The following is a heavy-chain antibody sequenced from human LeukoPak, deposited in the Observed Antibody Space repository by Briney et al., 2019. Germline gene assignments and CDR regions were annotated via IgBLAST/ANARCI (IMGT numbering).Heavy chain of an antibody. J-gene: IGHJ4*01. V-gene: IGHV3-74*01. Sequence: GGSLRLSCAASGFTFNTYWMHWVRQAPGKGLVWVSRIRSDGSSTSYADSVRGRFTISRENAKNTLYLQMNSLRAEDTAVYYCAGVLGVRDLAYFDYWGHGTLVTVSS. CDR2: IRSDGSST. CDR3: AGVLGVRDLAYFDY. D-gene: IGHD3-10*01. CDR1: GFTFNTYW.